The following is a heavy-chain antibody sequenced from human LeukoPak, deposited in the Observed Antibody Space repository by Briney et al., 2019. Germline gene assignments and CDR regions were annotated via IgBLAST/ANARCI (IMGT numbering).Heavy chain of an antibody. D-gene: IGHD3-22*01. Sequence: GGSLRLSCAASGFTFSNAWMTWVRQAPGKGLEWVSAISGSGGSTYYADSVKGRFTISRDNSKNTLYLQMNSLRAEDTAVYYCAKAVAGQGYYYDSSGYYSHGALDYWGQGTLVTVSS. V-gene: IGHV3-23*01. CDR1: GFTFSNAW. CDR3: AKAVAGQGYYYDSSGYYSHGALDY. J-gene: IGHJ4*02. CDR2: ISGSGGST.